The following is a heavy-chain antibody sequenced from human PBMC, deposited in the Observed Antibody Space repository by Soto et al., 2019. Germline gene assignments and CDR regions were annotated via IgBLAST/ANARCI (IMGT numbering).Heavy chain of an antibody. V-gene: IGHV4-34*01. CDR2: INHSGST. Sequence: PSETLSLTCAVYGGSFSGYSWSWIRQPPGKGLEWIGEINHSGSTNYNPSLKSRVTISVDTSKNQFSLKLSSVTAADTAVYYCARVATSGYPRWRWFDPRGQGTLVTVSS. D-gene: IGHD3-22*01. CDR3: ARVATSGYPRWRWFDP. J-gene: IGHJ5*02. CDR1: GGSFSGYS.